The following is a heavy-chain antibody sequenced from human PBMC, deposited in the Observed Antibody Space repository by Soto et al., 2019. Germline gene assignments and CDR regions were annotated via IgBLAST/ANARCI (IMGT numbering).Heavy chain of an antibody. CDR1: GFSFTSYW. Sequence: GESLKISCKVSGFSFTSYWIGWVRQMPGKGLEWMGIISPIDSDTRYSPSFEGQVTISADNSINTAYLQWSSLKASDTGIYYCAIQSYYDVLTGYLIWFDSWGRITQVTVS. V-gene: IGHV5-51*01. D-gene: IGHD3-9*01. CDR3: AIQSYYDVLTGYLIWFDS. J-gene: IGHJ5*01. CDR2: ISPIDSDT.